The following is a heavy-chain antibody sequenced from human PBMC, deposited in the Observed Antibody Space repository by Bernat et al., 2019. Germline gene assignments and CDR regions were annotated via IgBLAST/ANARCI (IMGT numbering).Heavy chain of an antibody. D-gene: IGHD5-18*01. CDR1: GFTFSSYW. CDR2: INSDGSST. CDR3: ARDRVDTAMVPPLNWFDP. J-gene: IGHJ5*02. Sequence: EVQLVESGGGLVQPWGSLRLSCAASGFTFSSYWMHWVRQAPGKGLVWVSRINSDGSSTSYADSVKGRFTISRDNAKNTLYLQMNSLRAEDTAVYYCARDRVDTAMVPPLNWFDPWGQGTLVTVSS. V-gene: IGHV3-74*01.